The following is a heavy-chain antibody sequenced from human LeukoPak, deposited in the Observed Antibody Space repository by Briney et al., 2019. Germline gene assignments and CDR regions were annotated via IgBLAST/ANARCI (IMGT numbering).Heavy chain of an antibody. V-gene: IGHV3-23*01. Sequence: GGSLRLSCAASGFTFSSYAMSWVRQAPGKGLEWVSAISGSGGSTYYAGSVKGRLTISRDNSKNTLYLQMNSLRAEDTAVYYCATSRVAGTWYWGQGTLVTVSS. CDR1: GFTFSSYA. J-gene: IGHJ4*02. CDR2: ISGSGGST. D-gene: IGHD6-19*01. CDR3: ATSRVAGTWY.